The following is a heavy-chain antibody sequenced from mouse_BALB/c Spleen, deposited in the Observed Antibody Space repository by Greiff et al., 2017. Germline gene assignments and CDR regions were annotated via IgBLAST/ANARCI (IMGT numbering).Heavy chain of an antibody. J-gene: IGHJ4*01. CDR3: ARHGVSMDY. Sequence: EVKLEESGGDLVKPGGSLKLSCAASGFPFSSYGMSWVRQTPDKRLEWVAYISSGGGSTYYPDTVKGRFTISRDNAKNTLYLQMSSLKSEDTAMYYCARHGVSMDYWGQGTSVTVSS. CDR1: GFPFSSYG. CDR2: ISSGGGST. V-gene: IGHV5-12-1*01.